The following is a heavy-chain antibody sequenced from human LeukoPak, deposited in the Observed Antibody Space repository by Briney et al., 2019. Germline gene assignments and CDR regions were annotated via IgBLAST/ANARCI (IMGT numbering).Heavy chain of an antibody. CDR2: IYYSGST. J-gene: IGHJ5*02. D-gene: IGHD6-19*01. CDR1: GRSISSSSYY. CDR3: AYSSGFLRWFDP. V-gene: IGHV4-39*01. Sequence: SETLSLTCTVSGRSISSSSYYWGWIRQPPGKGLEWIGSIYYSGSTYYNPSLKSRVTISVDTSKNQFSLKLSSVTAADTVVYYCAYSSGFLRWFDPWGQGTLVTVSS.